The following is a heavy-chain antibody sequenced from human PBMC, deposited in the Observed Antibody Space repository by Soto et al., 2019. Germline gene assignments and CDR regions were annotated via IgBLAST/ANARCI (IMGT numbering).Heavy chain of an antibody. V-gene: IGHV4-30-2*01. D-gene: IGHD2-2*01. CDR1: GSSISSGGCS. J-gene: IGHJ6*02. CDR2: IYHSGST. Sequence: PSATLSLTCAVSGSSISSGGCSWRWVRQPPGKGLGWIGYIYHSGSTYYNPALKIRVTITVDRSKTQCSLKLSSVTAAAKAVYYCSRERLIPTYRYYGMDVWGQGTTVTVSS. CDR3: SRERLIPTYRYYGMDV.